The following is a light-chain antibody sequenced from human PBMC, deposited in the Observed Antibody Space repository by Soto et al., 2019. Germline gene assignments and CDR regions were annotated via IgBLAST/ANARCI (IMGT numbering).Light chain of an antibody. V-gene: IGKV3-20*01. CDR3: QQYGTPRSVT. J-gene: IGKJ5*01. Sequence: EIVLTQSPGTLSLSPGEEATLSCRASQSVDSNYLAWYQQKPGQTPRLIIYGASGRADGIPHRFSGSGFGTDFTLTISKVEPEDFAVYYCQQYGTPRSVTFGPGTRLDI. CDR1: QSVDSNY. CDR2: GAS.